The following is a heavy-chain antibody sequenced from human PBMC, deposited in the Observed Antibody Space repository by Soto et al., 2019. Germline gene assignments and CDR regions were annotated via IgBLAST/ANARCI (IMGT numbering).Heavy chain of an antibody. CDR1: GFTFSSYG. CDR2: VSYDGTNQ. Sequence: PXGSLRLSCAASGFTFSSYGMHWVRQAPGKGLEWVALVSYDGTNQYYADLVKGRFTISRDNSKNTLYLQMNSLRAEDTAVYYCAKGLRYYYEPYFFDSWGQGTLVTVSS. CDR3: AKGLRYYYEPYFFDS. J-gene: IGHJ4*02. D-gene: IGHD3-22*01. V-gene: IGHV3-30*18.